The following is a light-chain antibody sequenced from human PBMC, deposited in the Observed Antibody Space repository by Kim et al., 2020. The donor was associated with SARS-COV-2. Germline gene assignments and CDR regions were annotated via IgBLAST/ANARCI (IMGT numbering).Light chain of an antibody. V-gene: IGLV3-1*01. CDR1: KLGNKY. J-gene: IGLJ2*01. Sequence: SYELTQPPSVSVSPGQTASITCFGDKLGNKYVSWYQQRPGQSPVLVIYQNNKRPSGIPERFSGSNSGNTATLTISGTQAMDEADFYCQAGDSSTAVVFGGGTKVTVL. CDR3: QAGDSSTAVV. CDR2: QNN.